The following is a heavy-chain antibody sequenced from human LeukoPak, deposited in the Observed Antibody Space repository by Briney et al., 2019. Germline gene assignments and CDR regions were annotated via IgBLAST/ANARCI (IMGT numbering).Heavy chain of an antibody. V-gene: IGHV1-69*04. Sequence: ASVKVSCKASGGTFSSYAISWVRQAPGQGLEWMGRIIPILGIANYAQKFQGRVTITADKSTSTAYMELSSLRSDDTAVYYCARDLSGAEDLDYWGQGTLVTVSS. CDR1: GGTFSSYA. CDR3: ARDLSGAEDLDY. D-gene: IGHD2/OR15-2a*01. J-gene: IGHJ4*02. CDR2: IIPILGIA.